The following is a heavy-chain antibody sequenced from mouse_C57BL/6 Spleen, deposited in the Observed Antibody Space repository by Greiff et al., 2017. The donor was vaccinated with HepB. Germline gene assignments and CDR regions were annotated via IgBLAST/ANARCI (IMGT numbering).Heavy chain of an antibody. Sequence: EVKVVESGEGLVKPGGSLKLSCAASGFTFSSYAMSWVRQTPEKRLEWVAYISSGGDYIYYADTVKGRFTISRDNARNTLDLQMSSLKSEDTAMYYCTRDGTVVAHWYFDVWGTGTTVTVSS. CDR1: GFTFSSYA. CDR3: TRDGTVVAHWYFDV. J-gene: IGHJ1*03. D-gene: IGHD1-1*01. V-gene: IGHV5-9-1*02. CDR2: ISSGGDYI.